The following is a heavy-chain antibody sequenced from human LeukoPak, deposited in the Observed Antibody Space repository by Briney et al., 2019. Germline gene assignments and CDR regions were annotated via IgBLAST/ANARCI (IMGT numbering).Heavy chain of an antibody. D-gene: IGHD3-22*01. J-gene: IGHJ4*02. CDR2: IYYSGST. CDR1: GGSISSSSYY. CDR3: ARVAPWYYDSSGYSLDYFDY. Sequence: PSETLSLTCTVSGGSISSSSYYWGWIRQPPGKGLEWIGSIYYSGSTYYNPSLNSRVTISVDTSKNQFSLKLSSVTAADTAVYYCARVAPWYYDSSGYSLDYFDYWGQGTLVTVSS. V-gene: IGHV4-39*07.